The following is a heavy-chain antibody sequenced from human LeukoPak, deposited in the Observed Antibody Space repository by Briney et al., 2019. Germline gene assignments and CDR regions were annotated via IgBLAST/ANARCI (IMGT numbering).Heavy chain of an antibody. V-gene: IGHV1-69*13. J-gene: IGHJ3*02. CDR3: ARDPPSWRELGREAFDI. CDR2: IIPIFCTA. D-gene: IGHD1-26*01. CDR1: GGTFNSYA. Sequence: SVKXSCKASGGTFNSYAISWVRQAPGQGREWMGGIIPIFCTANYAQKFHGRFTITADESTSTAYMELSSLRSEDTAVYYCARDPPSWRELGREAFDIWGQGTMVTVSS.